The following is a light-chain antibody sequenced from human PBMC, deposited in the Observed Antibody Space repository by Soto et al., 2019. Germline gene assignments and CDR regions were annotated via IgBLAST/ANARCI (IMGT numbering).Light chain of an antibody. J-gene: IGLJ1*01. CDR2: DVS. V-gene: IGLV2-11*01. CDR1: SSDVGGYNY. CDR3: GSYSSTDTPFV. Sequence: QAVLTQPRSVSGSPVQSVTISCTGTSSDVGGYNYVSWYQQHPGKAHKLMIYDVSKRPSGISDRFSGSKSVNTASLTIPGLQAEDESDYYCGSYSSTDTPFVFGTGTKVTVL.